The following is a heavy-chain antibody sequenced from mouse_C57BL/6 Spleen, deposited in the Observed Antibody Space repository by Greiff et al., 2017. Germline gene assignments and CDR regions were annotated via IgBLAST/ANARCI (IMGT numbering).Heavy chain of an antibody. Sequence: QVQLQQSGPELVKPGASVKISCKASGYAFSSSWMNWVKQRPGTGLEWIGRIYPGDGDTNYNGKFKGKATLTADKASSTAYMQLSSLTSEDSAVDFCATCGFDYWGQGTTLTVSS. CDR1: GYAFSSSW. CDR3: ATCGFDY. CDR2: IYPGDGDT. J-gene: IGHJ2*01. V-gene: IGHV1-82*01. D-gene: IGHD1-1*02.